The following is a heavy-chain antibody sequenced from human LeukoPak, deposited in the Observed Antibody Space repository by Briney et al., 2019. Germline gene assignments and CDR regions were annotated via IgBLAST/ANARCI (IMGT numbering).Heavy chain of an antibody. CDR3: VGERQDTIVHSGAFDS. J-gene: IGHJ3*02. V-gene: IGHV3-30-3*01. CDR1: GFTFRNYF. CDR2: IASDGSQT. Sequence: GGSLRLSCAASGFTFRNYFMHWVRQAPGEGLEWVAVIASDGSQTFYVESVEGRFSISRDNSNKTLYLQMYSLRAEDTAVYFCVGERQDTIVHSGAFDSWGQGTTVTVSA. D-gene: IGHD3-10*01.